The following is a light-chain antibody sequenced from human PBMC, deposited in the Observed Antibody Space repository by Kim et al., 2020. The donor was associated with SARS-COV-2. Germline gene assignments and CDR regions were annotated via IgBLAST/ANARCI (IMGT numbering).Light chain of an antibody. J-gene: IGKJ5*01. V-gene: IGKV3-20*01. CDR3: LHYGSSPT. Sequence: LSPGEGATLYCRASQSIYSGDLSWYQQRPGQPPGLLIYGASSRATGIPDRFRGSGSGTDFTLTISGLEPEDFAVYYCLHYGSSPTFGQGTRLEIK. CDR1: QSIYSGD. CDR2: GAS.